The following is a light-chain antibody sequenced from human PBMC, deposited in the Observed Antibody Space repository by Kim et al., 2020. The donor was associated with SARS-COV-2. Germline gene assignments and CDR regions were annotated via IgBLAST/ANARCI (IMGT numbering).Light chain of an antibody. J-gene: IGLJ3*02. CDR1: SYNSGSNT. CDR3: AAWDDSLNGWV. V-gene: IGLV1-44*01. CDR2: SNK. Sequence: GQRVTISCSGSSYNSGSNTANWYQQHPGTAPKLLIYSNKQRPSGVPDRFSVSKSGTSASLAISGLQSEDEADYYCAAWDDSLNGWVFGGGTQLTVL.